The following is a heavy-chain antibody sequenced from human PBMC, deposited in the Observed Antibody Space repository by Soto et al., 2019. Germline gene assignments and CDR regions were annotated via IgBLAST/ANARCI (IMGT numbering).Heavy chain of an antibody. D-gene: IGHD6-19*01. CDR3: GRYGIDSSGWYVNGGVFDY. J-gene: IGHJ4*02. CDR1: GFTFSSYA. Sequence: QVPLVESGGGVVQPGRSLRLSCAASGFTFSSYAMHWVRQAPGTGLEWVAVISYDGSNKYYADSVKGRFTISRDNSKNTRYRQMNRLRAEDTAVSYCGRYGIDSSGWYVNGGVFDYRGQGTLVTVSS. CDR2: ISYDGSNK. V-gene: IGHV3-30-3*01.